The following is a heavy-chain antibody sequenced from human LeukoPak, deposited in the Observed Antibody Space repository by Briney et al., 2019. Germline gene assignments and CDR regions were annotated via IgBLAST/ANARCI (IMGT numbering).Heavy chain of an antibody. D-gene: IGHD2-15*01. CDR2: INTDASST. Sequence: PGGSLRLSCAASGFTFSSYWMHWVRQAPGKGLVWVSRINTDASSTKYADSVKGRFTISRDNAKNTLYLQMNSLRAEDTAVYYCAKLWDVVVSATLTFDFWGQGTLVTVSS. V-gene: IGHV3-74*03. CDR1: GFTFSSYW. CDR3: AKLWDVVVSATLTFDF. J-gene: IGHJ4*02.